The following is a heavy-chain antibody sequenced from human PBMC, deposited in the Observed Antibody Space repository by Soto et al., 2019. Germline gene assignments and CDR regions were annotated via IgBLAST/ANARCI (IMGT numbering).Heavy chain of an antibody. J-gene: IGHJ4*02. CDR1: GFTVSTKY. Sequence: EVQLVESGGGLVQPGGSLRLSCAASGFTVSTKYMSWVRQDPGKGLEWVSVIYSGGSTFYADSVRGRFTISRDNSKNTVNLQMNSLRAEDTAVYYCARDPWAADYWGQGTLVTVSS. CDR2: IYSGGST. CDR3: ARDPWAADY. D-gene: IGHD3-16*01. V-gene: IGHV3-66*01.